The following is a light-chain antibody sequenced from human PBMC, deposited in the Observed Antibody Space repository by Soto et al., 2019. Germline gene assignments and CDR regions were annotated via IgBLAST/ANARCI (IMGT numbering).Light chain of an antibody. J-gene: IGKJ2*01. CDR2: AAS. V-gene: IGKV3-20*01. CDR3: QQYGRSSMFT. Sequence: EIVLTQSPGTLSLSPGERATLSCRASQSVSSNYLAWYQQKPGQAPRLLIYAASRRAAGIPDRFSGSGSGTEFTLTISRLEPEDFAVYFCQQYGRSSMFTFGQGTKLEIK. CDR1: QSVSSNY.